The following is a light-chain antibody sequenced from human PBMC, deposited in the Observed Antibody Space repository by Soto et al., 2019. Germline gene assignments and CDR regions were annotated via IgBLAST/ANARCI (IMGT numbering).Light chain of an antibody. CDR3: QQYDNLSMYT. V-gene: IGKV1-33*01. CDR2: DAS. J-gene: IGKJ2*01. CDR1: QDISNY. Sequence: DIQMTQSPSSLSASVGDRVTITCQASQDISNYLNWYQQKPGKAPKLLIYDASNLETGVPSRFSGSGSGTDFTFTISSLQPEDIATYYCQQYDNLSMYTFGQGTKVEIK.